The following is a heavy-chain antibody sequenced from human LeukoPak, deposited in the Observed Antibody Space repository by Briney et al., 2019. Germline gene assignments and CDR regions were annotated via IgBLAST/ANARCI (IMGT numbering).Heavy chain of an antibody. V-gene: IGHV3-30*18. CDR1: GFTFSSYG. CDR3: AKGPYGSGWYFDL. CDR2: ISYDGSNK. D-gene: IGHD3-10*01. Sequence: QTGGSLRLSCAASGFTFSSYGMHWVRQAPGKGLEWVAVISYDGSNKYYADSVKGRFTISRDNSKNTLYLQMNSLRAEDTAVYYCAKGPYGSGWYFDLWGRGTLVTVSS. J-gene: IGHJ2*01.